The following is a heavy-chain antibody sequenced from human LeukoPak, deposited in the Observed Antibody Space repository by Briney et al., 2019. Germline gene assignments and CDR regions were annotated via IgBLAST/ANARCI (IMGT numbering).Heavy chain of an antibody. J-gene: IGHJ4*02. CDR2: IYYSGST. Sequence: SETLSLTCTVSGGSISSYYWSWIRPRPGKGLEWIGYIYYSGSTNYSPSLKSRVTISVDTSKNQFSLKLSSVTAADTAVYYCARGGYSYGYVWGQGTLVTVSS. CDR3: ARGGYSYGYV. D-gene: IGHD5-18*01. V-gene: IGHV4-59*01. CDR1: GGSISSYY.